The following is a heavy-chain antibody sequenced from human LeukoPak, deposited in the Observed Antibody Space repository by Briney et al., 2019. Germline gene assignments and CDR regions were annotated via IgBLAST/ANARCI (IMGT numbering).Heavy chain of an antibody. CDR2: IYYSGST. Sequence: PSETLSLTCTVSGGSISSSSYYWGWIRQPPGKGLEWIGSIYYSGSTYYNPSLKSRVTISIDTSKNQFSLKLSSVTAADTAVYYCARHPPYYYGSGSYYRPSNWFDPWGQGTLVTVSS. CDR1: GGSISSSSYY. J-gene: IGHJ5*02. V-gene: IGHV4-39*01. CDR3: ARHPPYYYGSGSYYRPSNWFDP. D-gene: IGHD3-10*01.